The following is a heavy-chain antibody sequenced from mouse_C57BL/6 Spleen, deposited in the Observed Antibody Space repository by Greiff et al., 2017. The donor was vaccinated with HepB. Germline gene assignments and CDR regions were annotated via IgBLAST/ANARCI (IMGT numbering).Heavy chain of an antibody. Sequence: QVQLQQPGAELVRPGSSVKLSCKASGYTFTSYWMHWVKQRPIQGLEWIGNIDPSDSETHYNQKFKDKATLTVDKSSSTAYMQLSSLTSEDSAVYYCARSGGYDDDLDYWGQGTTLTVSS. J-gene: IGHJ2*01. V-gene: IGHV1-52*01. CDR2: IDPSDSET. D-gene: IGHD2-4*01. CDR1: GYTFTSYW. CDR3: ARSGGYDDDLDY.